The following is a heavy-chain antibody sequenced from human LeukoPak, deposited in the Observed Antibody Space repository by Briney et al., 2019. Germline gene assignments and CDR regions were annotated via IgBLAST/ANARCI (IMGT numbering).Heavy chain of an antibody. CDR2: INTNTGNP. D-gene: IGHD6-19*01. CDR3: ARDESVAPDY. J-gene: IGHJ4*02. Sequence: ASVKVSCKASGYIFSNYGMNWVRQAPGQGLEWMGWINTNTGNPMYAQDFRGRFVFSLDPSVNTAYLQITSLKAEDTAIYYCARDESVAPDYWGQGTLVTVSS. V-gene: IGHV7-4-1*02. CDR1: GYIFSNYG.